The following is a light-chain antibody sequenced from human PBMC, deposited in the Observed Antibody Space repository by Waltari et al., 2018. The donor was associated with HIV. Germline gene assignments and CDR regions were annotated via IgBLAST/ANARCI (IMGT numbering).Light chain of an antibody. Sequence: DIQMTQSPSSLSASVGDRVTITCQASQDISNHLNWYQQKPGKAPKLLIYDASNFETGVPSRFSGIGSGTDFTFTISSLQPEDIATYYCQQYDNLPLTVGGGTKVEIK. CDR1: QDISNH. V-gene: IGKV1-33*01. CDR3: QQYDNLPLT. CDR2: DAS. J-gene: IGKJ4*01.